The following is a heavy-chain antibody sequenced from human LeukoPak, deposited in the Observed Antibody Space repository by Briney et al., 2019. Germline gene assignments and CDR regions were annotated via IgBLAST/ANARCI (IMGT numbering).Heavy chain of an antibody. D-gene: IGHD2-2*01. CDR2: IYPGDSDT. Sequence: GASLKISCKGSGYSFTSYWIGWVRPLPGKGLEWMGIIYPGDSDTRYSPSFQGQVTISADKSISTAYLQWSSLKASDTAMYYCARRPYCSSTSCYVAFDIWGQGTMVTVSS. CDR1: GYSFTSYW. J-gene: IGHJ3*02. V-gene: IGHV5-51*01. CDR3: ARRPYCSSTSCYVAFDI.